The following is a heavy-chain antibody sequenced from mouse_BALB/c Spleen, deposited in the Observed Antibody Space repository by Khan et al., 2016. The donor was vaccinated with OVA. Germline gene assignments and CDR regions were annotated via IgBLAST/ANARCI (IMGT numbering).Heavy chain of an antibody. D-gene: IGHD1-3*01. CDR3: ATWGSGSFLY. V-gene: IGHV1-77*01. J-gene: IGHJ3*01. Sequence: QVELQQSGAELAKPGASVKLSCKASGYTFTDYSINWVRQTTGKGLEWIGDINTGIGNTYYQEKFKGQVTLTGDKSSNTAYMQLSSLTSEDSAVYFCATWGSGSFLYWGQGTLVTVSA. CDR1: GYTFTDYS. CDR2: INTGIGNT.